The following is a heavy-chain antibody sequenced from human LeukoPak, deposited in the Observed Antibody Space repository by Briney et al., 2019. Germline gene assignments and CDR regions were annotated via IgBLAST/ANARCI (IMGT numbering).Heavy chain of an antibody. CDR1: GGSISSGSYY. Sequence: SETLSLTCTVSGGSISSGSYYWSWIRQPAGKGLEWIGRIYTSGSTNYNPSLKSRVTISVDTSKNQLSLKLSSVTAADTAVYYCARGAWELLVGWFDPWGQGTLVTVSS. CDR2: IYTSGST. CDR3: ARGAWELLVGWFDP. J-gene: IGHJ5*02. D-gene: IGHD1-26*01. V-gene: IGHV4-61*02.